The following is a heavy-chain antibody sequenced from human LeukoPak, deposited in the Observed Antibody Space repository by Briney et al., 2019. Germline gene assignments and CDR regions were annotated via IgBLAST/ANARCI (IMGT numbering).Heavy chain of an antibody. CDR1: GGSISSSSYY. Sequence: SETLSLTGTVSGGSISSSSYYWGWIRQPPGKGLEWIGSIYYSGGTYRNPSLKSRITISVDTSKNQFSLRLSSVTAADTAIYYCARDRGSRDAFDIWGQGTMVTVSS. V-gene: IGHV4-39*07. D-gene: IGHD1-26*01. CDR3: ARDRGSRDAFDI. J-gene: IGHJ3*02. CDR2: IYYSGGT.